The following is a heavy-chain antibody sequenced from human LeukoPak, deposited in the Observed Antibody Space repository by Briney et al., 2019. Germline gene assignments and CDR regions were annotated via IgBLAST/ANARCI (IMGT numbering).Heavy chain of an antibody. V-gene: IGHV4-30-4*01. CDR1: GGSISSGDYY. Sequence: SQTLSLTCTVSGGSISSGDYYWSWIRQPPGKGLEWIGYIYYSGSTYYNPSLKSRVTISVDTSKNQFSLKLSSVTAADTAVYYCARGFRAGYYYDSSGTLFDYWGQGTLVTVSS. D-gene: IGHD3-22*01. CDR2: IYYSGST. CDR3: ARGFRAGYYYDSSGTLFDY. J-gene: IGHJ4*02.